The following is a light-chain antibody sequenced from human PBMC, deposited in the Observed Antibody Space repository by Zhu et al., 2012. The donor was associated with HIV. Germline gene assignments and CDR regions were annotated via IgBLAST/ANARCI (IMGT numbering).Light chain of an antibody. CDR3: QQYYSFPYT. V-gene: IGKV1D-8*01. CDR1: QGISSY. CDR2: FAS. Sequence: VIGMTQSPSLLSASTGDRVTINCRLSQGISSYLAWYQQKPGKAPKLLIYFASTLQNGVPSRFSGSGSGTDFTLTISSLQSEDFATYYCQQYYSFPYTFGQGDQAGDQT. J-gene: IGKJ2*01.